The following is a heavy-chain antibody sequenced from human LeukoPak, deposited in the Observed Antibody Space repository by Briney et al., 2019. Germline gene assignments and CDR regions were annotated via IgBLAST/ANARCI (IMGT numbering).Heavy chain of an antibody. CDR2: INPNSGGT. J-gene: IGHJ4*02. CDR3: ASDAYYDSSGYYYDY. Sequence: ASVKVSCKASGYTFTGYYMHWVRQAPGQGLEWMGRINPNSGGTNYAQKFQGRGTMTRDPSISTAYMELSRLRSDDTAVYYCASDAYYDSSGYYYDYWGQGTLVTVSS. D-gene: IGHD3-22*01. CDR1: GYTFTGYY. V-gene: IGHV1-2*06.